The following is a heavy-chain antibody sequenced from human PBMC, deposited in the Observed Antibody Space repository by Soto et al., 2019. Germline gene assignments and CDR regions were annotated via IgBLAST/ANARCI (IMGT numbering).Heavy chain of an antibody. Sequence: SETLSLTCAVYGGSFSGYYWSWIRQPPGKGLEWIGEINHSGSTNYNPSLKSRVTISVGTSKNQFSLKLSSVTAADTAVYYCARVGFNWNDDYYGMDVWGQGTTVTVSS. J-gene: IGHJ6*02. CDR2: INHSGST. D-gene: IGHD1-20*01. V-gene: IGHV4-34*01. CDR1: GGSFSGYY. CDR3: ARVGFNWNDDYYGMDV.